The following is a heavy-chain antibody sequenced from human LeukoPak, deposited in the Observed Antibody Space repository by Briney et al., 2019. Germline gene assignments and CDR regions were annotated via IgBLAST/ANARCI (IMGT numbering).Heavy chain of an antibody. J-gene: IGHJ6*02. D-gene: IGHD3-3*01. CDR3: AKDIGRFLKGKDV. V-gene: IGHV3-9*01. CDR1: GFTFDDYA. Sequence: PGGSLRLSCAASGFTFDDYAMHWVRQAPGKGLEWVSGISWNSGTICSVDSVRGLFTISKDNANTPLHLQMNMRGAEAAALYYYAKDIGRFLKGKDVWGQGTTVTVSS. CDR2: ISWNSGTI.